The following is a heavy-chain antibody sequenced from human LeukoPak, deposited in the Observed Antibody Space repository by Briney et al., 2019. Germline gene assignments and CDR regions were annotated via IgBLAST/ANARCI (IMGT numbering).Heavy chain of an antibody. D-gene: IGHD2-21*02. V-gene: IGHV4-30-4*08. CDR2: IYYSGST. J-gene: IGHJ4*02. CDR3: ARHVGVLVVTAIPDY. CDR1: GGSSSSGDYY. Sequence: PSQTLSLTCTVSGGSSSSGDYYWSWIRQPPGKGLEWIGYIYYSGSTYYNPSLKSRVTISVDTSKNQFSLKLSSVTAADTAVYYRARHVGVLVVTAIPDYWGQGTLVTVSS.